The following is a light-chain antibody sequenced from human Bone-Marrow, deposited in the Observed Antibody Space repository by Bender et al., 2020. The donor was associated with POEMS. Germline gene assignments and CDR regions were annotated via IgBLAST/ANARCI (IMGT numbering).Light chain of an antibody. Sequence: QSALTQAASVSGSPGQSITISCSGSSSDVGGYNLVSWYQQHPGKAPKLMIYEVSKRPSGISSRFSGSKSGNSASLTISGLQAEDEADYYCCSYAGNEIGVFGGGTKLTVL. J-gene: IGLJ3*02. CDR1: SSDVGGYNL. CDR3: CSYAGNEIGV. CDR2: EVS. V-gene: IGLV2-23*02.